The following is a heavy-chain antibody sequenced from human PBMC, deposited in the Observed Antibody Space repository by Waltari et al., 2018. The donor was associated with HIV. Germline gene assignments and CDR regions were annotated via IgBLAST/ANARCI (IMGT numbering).Heavy chain of an antibody. CDR3: ARQFILGSSYKAAFDI. J-gene: IGHJ3*02. Sequence: EVPLVQFGAEVKEPGESLTISCNGPPYSFTTSWIAWVRKMSGKGLEWMGSISSGSSDATYSPSFQGRVTISAVKAIATAFLHLNSLKASDSVNYYCARQFILGSSYKAAFDIWGQGTLVTVSS. V-gene: IGHV5-51*01. D-gene: IGHD3-10*01. CDR1: PYSFTTSW. CDR2: ISSGSSDA.